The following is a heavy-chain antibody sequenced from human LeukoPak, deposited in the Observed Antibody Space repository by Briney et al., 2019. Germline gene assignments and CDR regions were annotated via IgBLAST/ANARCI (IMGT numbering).Heavy chain of an antibody. CDR1: GYTFTGCY. V-gene: IGHV1-2*02. D-gene: IGHD3-22*01. J-gene: IGHJ5*02. Sequence: GASVKVSCKASGYTFTGCYMHWVRQAPGQGLEWMGWINPNSGGTNYAQKFQGRVTMTRDTSMSTAYMELSRLRSDDTAVYYCARVPSRITMIVVVIPTWFDPWGQGTLVTVSS. CDR3: ARVPSRITMIVVVIPTWFDP. CDR2: INPNSGGT.